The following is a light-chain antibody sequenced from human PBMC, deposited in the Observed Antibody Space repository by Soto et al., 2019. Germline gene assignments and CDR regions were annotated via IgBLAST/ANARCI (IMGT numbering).Light chain of an antibody. CDR1: RSDIGAGYR. V-gene: IGLV1-40*01. CDR2: DNT. CDR3: QSYDRSLSAVV. J-gene: IGLJ2*01. Sequence: QSVLTQPPSVSGAPGQRVTISCTGSRSDIGAGYRVRWYQQVPGAAPKLLIYDNTNRPSGVSARFFGSKSGTSASLGITGLQAEDEADYYCQSYDRSLSAVVFGGGTKLTVL.